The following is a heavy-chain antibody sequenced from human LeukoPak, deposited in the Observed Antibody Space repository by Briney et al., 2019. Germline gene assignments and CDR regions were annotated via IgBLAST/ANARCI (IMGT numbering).Heavy chain of an antibody. CDR3: ARGYYYDSSGYQYYFDY. CDR2: INPNSGGT. Sequence: GASVKVSCKASGYTFTGYYMHWARQAPGQGLEWMGWINPNSGGTNYGQKFQGRVTMTRDTSISTAYMELSRLRSDDTAVYYCARGYYYDSSGYQYYFDYWGQGTLVTVSS. D-gene: IGHD3-22*01. J-gene: IGHJ4*02. CDR1: GYTFTGYY. V-gene: IGHV1-2*02.